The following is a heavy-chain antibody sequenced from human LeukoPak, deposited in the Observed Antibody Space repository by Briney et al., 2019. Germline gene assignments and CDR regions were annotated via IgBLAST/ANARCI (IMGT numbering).Heavy chain of an antibody. CDR1: GITLSNYG. V-gene: IGHV3-23*01. CDR2: ISERGGST. D-gene: IGHD3-10*01. Sequence: GGSLRLSCVVSGITLSNYGMSWVRQAPGKGLGWVSGISERGGSTNYADSVKGRFIISRDTSKNTVYLQMNSLRVEDTAVYFCAKRGIVIRAVIIIGFHKEAYYFDYWGQGILVTVSS. CDR3: AKRGIVIRAVIIIGFHKEAYYFDY. J-gene: IGHJ4*02.